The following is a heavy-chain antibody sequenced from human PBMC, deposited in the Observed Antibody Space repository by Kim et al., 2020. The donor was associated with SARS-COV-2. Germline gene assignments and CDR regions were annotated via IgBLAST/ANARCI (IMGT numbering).Heavy chain of an antibody. D-gene: IGHD3-9*01. CDR1: GYTFTNYG. V-gene: IGHV1-18*01. CDR2: ITDYNGNT. CDR3: ARTTYILTGYYTYARMDV. Sequence: ASVKVSCKASGYTFTNYGINWIRQAPGQGLEWMGWITDYNGNTNFAPKFQGRVTMTTDTSTNTAYMELRSLRSDDTAVYYCARTTYILTGYYTYARMDVWGQGTAVTVSS. J-gene: IGHJ6*02.